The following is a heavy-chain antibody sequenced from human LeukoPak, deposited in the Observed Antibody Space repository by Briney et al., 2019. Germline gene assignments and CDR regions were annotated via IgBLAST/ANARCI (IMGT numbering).Heavy chain of an antibody. CDR1: GYSFTSYW. Sequence: GASLKISCKGSGYSFTSYWIGWVRQMPGKGLEWMGIIYPGDSDTRYSPSFQGQVTISADKSISTAYLQWSSLKASDTAMYYCARAPRYYYGSGSYYFVNWFDPWGQGTLVTVSS. CDR2: IYPGDSDT. V-gene: IGHV5-51*01. J-gene: IGHJ5*02. CDR3: ARAPRYYYGSGSYYFVNWFDP. D-gene: IGHD3-10*01.